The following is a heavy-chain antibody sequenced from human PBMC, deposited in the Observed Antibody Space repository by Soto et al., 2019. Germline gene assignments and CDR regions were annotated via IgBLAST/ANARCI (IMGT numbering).Heavy chain of an antibody. V-gene: IGHV6-1*01. Sequence: PSQTLSLTCVISGDSVSSNSAAWNWIRQSPSRGLEWLGRTYYRSKWYNDYAVSVKSRITINPDTSKNQFSLQLNSVTPEDTAVYYCARDSWIQLWFQTVPFDYWGQGTLVTVSS. J-gene: IGHJ4*02. CDR3: ARDSWIQLWFQTVPFDY. D-gene: IGHD5-18*01. CDR2: TYYRSKWYN. CDR1: GDSVSSNSAA.